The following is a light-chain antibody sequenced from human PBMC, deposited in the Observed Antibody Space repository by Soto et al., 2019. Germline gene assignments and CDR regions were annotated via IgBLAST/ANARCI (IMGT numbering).Light chain of an antibody. CDR3: QQYGGSPRT. Sequence: EIVLTQSPGTLSLSPGERATLSCRASESVSSSYLAWYQQKPGQAPRLLIYGASTRATGIPDRFSGSGSGTDFTLTIRRLEPEDSAVFSCQQYGGSPRTFGQGTKVEI. CDR1: ESVSSSY. CDR2: GAS. J-gene: IGKJ1*01. V-gene: IGKV3-20*01.